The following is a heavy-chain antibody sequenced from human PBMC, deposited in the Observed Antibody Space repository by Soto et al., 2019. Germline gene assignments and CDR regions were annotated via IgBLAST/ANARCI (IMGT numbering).Heavy chain of an antibody. V-gene: IGHV3-30-3*01. CDR1: GFTFSSYA. CDR2: ISYDGSNK. D-gene: IGHD2-15*01. J-gene: IGHJ3*02. CDR3: ASPDCSGGSCHRGAFDI. Sequence: QVQLVESGGGVVQPGRSLRLYCAAYGFTFSSYAMHWVRQAPGKGLEWVAVISYDGSNKYYADSVKGRFTISRDNSKNTLYLQMNSLRAEDTAVYYCASPDCSGGSCHRGAFDIWGQGTMVTVSS.